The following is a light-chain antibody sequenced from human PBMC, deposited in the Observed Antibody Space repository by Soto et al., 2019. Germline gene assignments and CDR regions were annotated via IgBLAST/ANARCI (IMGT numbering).Light chain of an antibody. J-gene: IGLJ3*02. Sequence: QSVLTQPRSVSGSPGQSVTISCTGTSSDVGGYNYVSWYQQYPGKAPKFMTYDVNKRPSGVPDRFSGSKSGNTASLTISGLQAEDEADYYCCSYTGSYPWVFGGGTKLTVL. CDR3: CSYTGSYPWV. V-gene: IGLV2-11*01. CDR2: DVN. CDR1: SSDVGGYNY.